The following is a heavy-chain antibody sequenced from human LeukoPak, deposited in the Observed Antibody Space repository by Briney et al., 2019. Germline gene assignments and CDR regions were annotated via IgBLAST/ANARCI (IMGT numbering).Heavy chain of an antibody. CDR2: ISGGGDRT. CDR3: ATNLEKYGSGSYNWFAP. CDR1: GFTFSSYG. J-gene: IGHJ5*02. V-gene: IGHV3-23*01. D-gene: IGHD3-10*01. Sequence: GGSLRLSCAASGFTFSSYGMSWVRQAPGKGLEWVSGISGGGDRTYFADSVKGRFTISRDNSKNTLYLQMNSLRAEDTAVYYCATNLEKYGSGSYNWFAPWGLGTLVTVSS.